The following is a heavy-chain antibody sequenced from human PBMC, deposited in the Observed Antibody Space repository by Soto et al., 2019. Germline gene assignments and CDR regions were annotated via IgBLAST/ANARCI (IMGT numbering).Heavy chain of an antibody. Sequence: PGGSLRLSCVGSGISFTTAWMNWVRQAPGKGLEWVGRIKSKTDGETVDYAAPVRGRFIISRDDSKNTVYLSVSGLKTGDTAIYYCATQQFFDASGFSFDQWGQGNLVTVSS. CDR3: ATQQFFDASGFSFDQ. CDR2: IKSKTDGETV. CDR1: GISFTTAW. V-gene: IGHV3-15*01. J-gene: IGHJ4*02. D-gene: IGHD3-22*01.